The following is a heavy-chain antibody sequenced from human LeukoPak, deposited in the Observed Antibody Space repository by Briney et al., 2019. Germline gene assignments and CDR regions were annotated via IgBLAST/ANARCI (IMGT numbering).Heavy chain of an antibody. Sequence: ASVKVSCKASGYTFTSYYMHWVRQAPGQGLEWMGIINPSGGSTSYAQKFQGRVTMTRDTSTSTVYMELSSLRSDDTAVYYCARDRGFAVTTGDFDYWGQGTLVTVSS. CDR1: GYTFTSYY. CDR3: ARDRGFAVTTGDFDY. CDR2: INPSGGST. V-gene: IGHV1-46*01. J-gene: IGHJ4*02. D-gene: IGHD4-17*01.